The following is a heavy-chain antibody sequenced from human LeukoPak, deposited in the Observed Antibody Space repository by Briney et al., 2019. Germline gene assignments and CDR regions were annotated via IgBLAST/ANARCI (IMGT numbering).Heavy chain of an antibody. Sequence: SETLSLTCTVSGGSVSSGSYYWSWIRQPPGKGLEWIGYIYYSGSIYYSPSLKSRLTISVDTSESQFSLKLSSETAADTAVYYCARSFTMIRGVITYGMDVWGQGTTVTVSS. CDR3: ARSFTMIRGVITYGMDV. CDR1: GGSVSSGSYY. D-gene: IGHD3-10*01. V-gene: IGHV4-61*01. J-gene: IGHJ6*02. CDR2: IYYSGSI.